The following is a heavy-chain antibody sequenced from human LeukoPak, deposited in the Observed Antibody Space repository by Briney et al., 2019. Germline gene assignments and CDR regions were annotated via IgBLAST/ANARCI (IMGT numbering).Heavy chain of an antibody. CDR2: INHSGST. D-gene: IGHD1-7*01. Sequence: PSETLSLTCAVYGGSFSGYYWSWIRQPPGKGLEWIGEINHSGSTNYNPSLKSRVTISVDTSKNQFSLKLSSVTAADAAVYSCARVPLTGTTGEWGQGTLVTVSS. CDR1: GGSFSGYY. J-gene: IGHJ4*02. CDR3: ARVPLTGTTGE. V-gene: IGHV4-34*01.